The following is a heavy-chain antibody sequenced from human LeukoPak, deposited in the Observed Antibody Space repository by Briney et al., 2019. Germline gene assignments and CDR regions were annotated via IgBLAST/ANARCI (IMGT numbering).Heavy chain of an antibody. CDR3: ARDNNVLLWFGDFDP. D-gene: IGHD3-10*01. Sequence: SETLSLTCTVSGGSISSYYWSWIRQPAGKGLEWIGRIYTSGSTNYNPSLKSRVTMSVDTSKNQSSLKLSSVTAADTAVYYCARDNNVLLWFGDFDPWGQGTLVTVSS. J-gene: IGHJ5*02. V-gene: IGHV4-4*07. CDR2: IYTSGST. CDR1: GGSISSYY.